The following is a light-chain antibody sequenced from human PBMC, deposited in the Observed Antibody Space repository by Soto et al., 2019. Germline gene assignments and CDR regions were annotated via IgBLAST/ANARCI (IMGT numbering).Light chain of an antibody. CDR3: QQYYSTPRT. Sequence: DIVMTQSPDSLAVSLGERATINCKSSQSVIHTSNNKSYLAWYQQKAGQPPELLLYWASARDFGVPDRFSGSGSGTDFTLTISSLQAEDVAVYYCQQYYSTPRTFGQGTKVEIK. CDR1: QSVIHTSNNKSY. CDR2: WAS. V-gene: IGKV4-1*01. J-gene: IGKJ2*01.